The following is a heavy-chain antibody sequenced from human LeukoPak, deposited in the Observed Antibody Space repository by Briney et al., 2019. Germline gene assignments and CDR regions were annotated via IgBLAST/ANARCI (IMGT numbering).Heavy chain of an antibody. V-gene: IGHV1-69*05. J-gene: IGHJ6*03. D-gene: IGHD2-2*01. CDR2: IIPIFGTA. CDR3: ARGRKGWEDIVVVPYYMDV. Sequence: ASVKVSCKASGGTFSSYAISWVRQAPGQGLEWMGGIIPIFGTANYAQKFQGRVTITTDESTSTAYMELSSLRSEDTAVYYCARGRKGWEDIVVVPYYMDVWGKGTTVTVSS. CDR1: GGTFSSYA.